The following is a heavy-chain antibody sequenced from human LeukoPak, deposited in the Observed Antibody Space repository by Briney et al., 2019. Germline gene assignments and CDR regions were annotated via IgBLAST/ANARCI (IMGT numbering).Heavy chain of an antibody. CDR1: GGSIRTYS. Sequence: SETLSLTCIVSGGSIRTYSWNWIRQSPGKGLEWIGYISHSGTTSYRSSLKSRVTISVDTSKNQLSLKLASVTAADTAVYFCARWDDSAWAFGSWGPGTLVTVSA. V-gene: IGHV4-59*08. CDR2: ISHSGTT. D-gene: IGHD6-19*01. CDR3: ARWDDSAWAFGS. J-gene: IGHJ4*02.